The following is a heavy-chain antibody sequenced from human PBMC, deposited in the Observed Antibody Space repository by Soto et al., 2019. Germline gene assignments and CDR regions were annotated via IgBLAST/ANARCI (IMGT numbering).Heavy chain of an antibody. CDR3: ERDYGAGLLAPFNI. CDR2: TYYRSKWYN. J-gene: IGHJ3*02. CDR1: GDSVSSNSGA. D-gene: IGHD3-10*01. V-gene: IGHV6-1*01. Sequence: SQTLSLTCAISGDSVSSNSGAWNWIRQSPSRGLEWLGRTYYRSKWYNDYAASVQGRLTVNADTSKNQFSLQLNSVTPEDTGVYYCERDYGAGLLAPFNIGSKGKMVPVSS.